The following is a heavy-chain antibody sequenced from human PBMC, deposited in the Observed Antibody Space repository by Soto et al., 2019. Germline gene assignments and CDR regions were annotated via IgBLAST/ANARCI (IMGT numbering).Heavy chain of an antibody. J-gene: IGHJ4*02. V-gene: IGHV3-30*03. CDR1: GFTFGNFG. CDR2: ISSDGSRK. D-gene: IGHD6-13*01. CDR3: ARGCSGGTNCFYFDF. Sequence: QVQLVESGGGVVQPGRSLRLSCAASGFTFGNFGIHWFRQAPGKGLEWVADISSDGSRKFYADSVKGRFTISRDNSKNTLYLQMNSLRTEDTAVYFCARGCSGGTNCFYFDFWGQGSLVTVSS.